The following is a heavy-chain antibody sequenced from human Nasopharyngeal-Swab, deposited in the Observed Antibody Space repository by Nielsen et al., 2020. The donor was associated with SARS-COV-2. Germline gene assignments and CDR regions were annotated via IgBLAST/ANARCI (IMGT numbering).Heavy chain of an antibody. CDR3: TRSLGYGEYGY. J-gene: IGHJ4*02. D-gene: IGHD5-18*01. V-gene: IGHV3-73*01. CDR1: GFFFSDSA. Sequence: GGSLRLSCAASGFFFSDSAMPWVRQASGKGLEWVGHIRTKPNNFATAYAASVKGRFTISRDDSKDTAYLQMNSLKTEDTAMYFCTRSLGYGEYGYWGQGILVTVSS. CDR2: IRTKPNNFAT.